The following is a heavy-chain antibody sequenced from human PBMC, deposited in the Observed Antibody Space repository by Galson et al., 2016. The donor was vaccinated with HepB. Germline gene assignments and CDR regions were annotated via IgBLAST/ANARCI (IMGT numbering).Heavy chain of an antibody. CDR2: IHPSGGNT. V-gene: IGHV1-46*02. Sequence: SVKVSCKASGVNFNRYGISWVRQAPGQGLEWMGVIHPSGGNTRYPQKFQGRLTMTRDRTTTTVYMELRSLRSEDTAVYYCARDGLPYYFDYWGQGTLVTVSS. J-gene: IGHJ4*02. CDR3: ARDGLPYYFDY. D-gene: IGHD2-21*01. CDR1: GVNFNRYG.